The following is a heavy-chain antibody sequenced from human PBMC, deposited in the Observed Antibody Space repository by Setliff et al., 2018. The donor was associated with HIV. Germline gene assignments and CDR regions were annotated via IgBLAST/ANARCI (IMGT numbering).Heavy chain of an antibody. J-gene: IGHJ3*02. CDR2: IYTDENT. Sequence: PSETLSLTCTVSGGSISGYYWSWVRQPPEKGLEWIGRIYTDENTNYNPSLKSRVTMSVDTSKNQFSLNLDSVTAADTAVFYCARAEMATIVAFDIWGQGTMVTVSS. V-gene: IGHV4-4*07. CDR1: GGSISGYY. CDR3: ARAEMATIVAFDI. D-gene: IGHD5-12*01.